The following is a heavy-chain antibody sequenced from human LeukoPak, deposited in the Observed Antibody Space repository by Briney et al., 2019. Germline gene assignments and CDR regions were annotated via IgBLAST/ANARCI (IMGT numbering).Heavy chain of an antibody. V-gene: IGHV1-46*03. J-gene: IGHJ3*02. D-gene: IGHD3-9*01. CDR2: INPSGGST. CDR3: ARVGHYDILTGSYDAFDI. Sequence: ASVKVSCKASGYTFTSYYMHWVRQAPGLGLEWMGIINPSGGSTSYAQKFQGRVTMTRDTSTSTVYMELSSLRSEDTAVYYCARVGHYDILTGSYDAFDIWGQGTMVTVSS. CDR1: GYTFTSYY.